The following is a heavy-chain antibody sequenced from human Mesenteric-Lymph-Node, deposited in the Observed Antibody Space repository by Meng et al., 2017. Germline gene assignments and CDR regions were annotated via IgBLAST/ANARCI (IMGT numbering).Heavy chain of an antibody. CDR3: AADVPGLGFGEFDY. CDR2: IKSGGTT. CDR1: GFTFSNAW. J-gene: IGHJ4*02. Sequence: GGSLRLSCAASGFTFSNAWMSWVRQAPGKGLEWVGLIKSGGTTDYPGTVKGRFTVSRDDSKNTLYLQMNSLRTEDTALYYCAADVPGLGFGEFDYWGQGMRVTVSS. D-gene: IGHD3-10*01. V-gene: IGHV3-15*01.